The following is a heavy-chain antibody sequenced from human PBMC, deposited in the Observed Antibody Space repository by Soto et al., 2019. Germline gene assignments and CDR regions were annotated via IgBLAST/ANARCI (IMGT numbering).Heavy chain of an antibody. Sequence: QEQLVHSGPEVKKPGASVKVSCTASGYTFTSYYIHWVRQAPGQGLEWVGIINPNGGGTSYAQKFQDRFTVTSDTSTSTVYMELSSMRSEDTAVYFCARIPGIAVSGTSWGQGTLVTVSS. CDR2: INPNGGGT. D-gene: IGHD6-19*01. J-gene: IGHJ5*02. V-gene: IGHV1-46*01. CDR3: ARIPGIAVSGTS. CDR1: GYTFTSYY.